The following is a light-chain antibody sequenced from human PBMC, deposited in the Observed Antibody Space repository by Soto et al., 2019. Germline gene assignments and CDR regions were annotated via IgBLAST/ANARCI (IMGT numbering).Light chain of an antibody. CDR1: QNISKY. CDR2: DAS. Sequence: DIQMTQSPSSLTASVGDRVTITCQTSQNISKYLIWYQQSPGKAPNLLISDASNLEAGVPSRFGGRGSGTHFTLTISSLQPEDIGRYYCHQYDDLPYTFGQGTSLQIK. J-gene: IGKJ2*01. CDR3: HQYDDLPYT. V-gene: IGKV1-33*01.